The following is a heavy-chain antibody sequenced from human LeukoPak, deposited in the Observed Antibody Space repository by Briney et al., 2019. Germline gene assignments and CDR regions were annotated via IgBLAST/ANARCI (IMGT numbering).Heavy chain of an antibody. V-gene: IGHV4-4*02. J-gene: IGHJ3*02. CDR1: GGSISSSNW. CDR2: IYDSGST. Sequence: PSETLSLTCAVSGGSISSSNWWSWARPPPGEGLGWIGEIYDSGSTNYNPSLKGRVTISGDKSKNQTPLKLSSVTAADTAVHYCARVRYSRGWYELVGAFYICGQGTMFTASP. D-gene: IGHD6-19*01. CDR3: ARVRYSRGWYELVGAFYI.